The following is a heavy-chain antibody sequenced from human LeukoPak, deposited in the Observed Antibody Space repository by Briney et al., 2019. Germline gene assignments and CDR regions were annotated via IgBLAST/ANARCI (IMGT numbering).Heavy chain of an antibody. V-gene: IGHV4-59*01. J-gene: IGHJ4*02. CDR2: INYSGSA. Sequence: PLQTPSLTCTVSRGSISNNYWSWIRHPPGKGLEWIGYINYSGSANSNPSLKSRVTISVDTSKNQFSLKLTSVTAADTAVYYCARVYRDDFWSGYSTHFDYWGQGTLVTVSS. CDR3: ARVYRDDFWSGYSTHFDY. D-gene: IGHD3-3*01. CDR1: RGSISNNY.